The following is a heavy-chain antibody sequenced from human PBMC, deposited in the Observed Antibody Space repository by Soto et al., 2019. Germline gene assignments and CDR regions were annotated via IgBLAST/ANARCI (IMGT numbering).Heavy chain of an antibody. Sequence: TSETLSLTCTVSGGSISNFYWSWIRQPPGKGLEWIGYIYNSGITYYNPSLKSRVVISIDTSRNQFSLRLHSLTAADRAVYFCARGVTVFGLVSRFWFDPWGQGTVVTVSS. CDR1: GGSISNFY. J-gene: IGHJ5*02. CDR2: IYNSGIT. D-gene: IGHD3-3*01. V-gene: IGHV4-4*08. CDR3: ARGVTVFGLVSRFWFDP.